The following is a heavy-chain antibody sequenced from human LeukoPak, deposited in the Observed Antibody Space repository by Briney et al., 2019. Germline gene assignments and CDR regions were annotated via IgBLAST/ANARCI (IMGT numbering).Heavy chain of an antibody. CDR2: ISNTGSII. CDR1: GFTFSDDY. J-gene: IGHJ3*02. CDR3: ARSSRAFDI. Sequence: GGSLRLSCVASGFTFSDDYMSWIRQAPGKGLEWVSYISNTGSIIHYADSVKGRFTISRDNAKNLLFLQMNSLRAEDTAVYYCARSSRAFDIWGQGTMVTVSS. V-gene: IGHV3-11*01. D-gene: IGHD6-6*01.